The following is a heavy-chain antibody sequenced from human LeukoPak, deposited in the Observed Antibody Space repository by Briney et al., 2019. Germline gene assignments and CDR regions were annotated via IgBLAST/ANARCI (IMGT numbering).Heavy chain of an antibody. Sequence: SETLSLTCAVYGGSFSGYYWSRIRQPPGKGLEWIGEINHSGSTNYNPSLKSRVTISVDTSKNQFSLKLSSVTAADTAVYYCARGSAVGHSYYYDSSGRKRDFDYWGQGTLVTVSS. CDR3: ARGSAVGHSYYYDSSGRKRDFDY. CDR2: INHSGST. V-gene: IGHV4-34*01. J-gene: IGHJ4*02. CDR1: GGSFSGYY. D-gene: IGHD3-22*01.